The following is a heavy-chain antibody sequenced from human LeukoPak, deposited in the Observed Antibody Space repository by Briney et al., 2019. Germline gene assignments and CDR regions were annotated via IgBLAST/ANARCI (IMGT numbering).Heavy chain of an antibody. CDR1: GFTFSSYD. J-gene: IGHJ4*02. CDR3: ARAANSGYDPYYFDY. CDR2: IGTAGDT. Sequence: PGGSLRLSCAASGFTFSSYDVHWVRQATGEGLEWVSAIGTAGDTYYPGSVKGRFTISRENAKNSLYLQMNSLRAGDTAVYYCARAANSGYDPYYFDYWGQGTLVTVSS. D-gene: IGHD5-12*01. V-gene: IGHV3-13*01.